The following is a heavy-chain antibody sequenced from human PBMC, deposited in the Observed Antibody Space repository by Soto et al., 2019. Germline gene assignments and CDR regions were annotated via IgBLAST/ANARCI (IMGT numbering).Heavy chain of an antibody. CDR3: AREYYYDSSGYNWFDP. J-gene: IGHJ5*02. Sequence: ASVKVSCKASGYTFTSYAMHWVRQAPGQRLEWMGWINAGNGNTKYSQKFQGRVTITRDTSASTAYMELSSLRSEDTAVYYCAREYYYDSSGYNWFDPWGQGTLVTVSS. V-gene: IGHV1-3*01. CDR1: GYTFTSYA. CDR2: INAGNGNT. D-gene: IGHD3-22*01.